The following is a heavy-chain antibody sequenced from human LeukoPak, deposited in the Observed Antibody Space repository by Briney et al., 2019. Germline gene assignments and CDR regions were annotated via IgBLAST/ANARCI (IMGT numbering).Heavy chain of an antibody. CDR3: ARVVVGATSTVDY. CDR1: GYTFTSNG. Sequence: GASVKVSCKXSGYTFTSNGTSWVRQAPGQGLEWMGWISAYNGNTNYAQKLQGRVTMTTDTSTSTAYMELRSLRSDDTAVYYCARVVVGATSTVDYWGQGTLVTVSS. J-gene: IGHJ4*02. D-gene: IGHD1-26*01. V-gene: IGHV1-18*01. CDR2: ISAYNGNT.